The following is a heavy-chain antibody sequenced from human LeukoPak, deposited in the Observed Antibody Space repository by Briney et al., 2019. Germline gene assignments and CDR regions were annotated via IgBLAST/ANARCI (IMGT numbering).Heavy chain of an antibody. CDR1: GGSISSSSYY. CDR2: IYYSGST. Sequence: SETLSPTCTVSGGSISSSSYYWGWIRQPPGKGLEWIGSIYYSGSTYYNPSLKSRVTISVDTSKNQFSLKLSSVTAADTAVYYCAREGKRYSSGIGAFDIWGQGTMVTVSS. D-gene: IGHD6-25*01. CDR3: AREGKRYSSGIGAFDI. J-gene: IGHJ3*02. V-gene: IGHV4-39*07.